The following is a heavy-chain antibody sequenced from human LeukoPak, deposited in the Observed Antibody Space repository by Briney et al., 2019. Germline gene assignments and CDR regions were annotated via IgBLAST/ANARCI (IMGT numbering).Heavy chain of an antibody. CDR3: ARDWGEFENYFDS. CDR2: IYYSGTT. D-gene: IGHD3-16*01. J-gene: IGHJ4*02. Sequence: SQTLSLTCTVSGGSISSGDYYWTWIRQPPGKGLEWIGYIYYSGTTYYNPSLKSRITISMHTSKNQFSLKLSSVTAADTAVYYCARDWGEFENYFDSWSQGTLVTVSS. V-gene: IGHV4-30-4*08. CDR1: GGSISSGDYY.